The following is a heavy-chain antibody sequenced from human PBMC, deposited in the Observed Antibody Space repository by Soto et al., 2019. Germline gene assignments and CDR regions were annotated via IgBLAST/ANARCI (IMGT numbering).Heavy chain of an antibody. CDR1: GFTFSSYW. V-gene: IGHV3-74*01. CDR2: INSDGSST. Sequence: PGGSLRLSCAASGFTFSSYWMHWVRQAPGKGLVWVSRINSDGSSTSYADSVRGRFTISRDNAKNSLYLQMNSLRVEDTAAYYCARLRSVSSNWYDYWGPGTLVTVSS. D-gene: IGHD6-13*01. CDR3: ARLRSVSSNWYDY. J-gene: IGHJ4*02.